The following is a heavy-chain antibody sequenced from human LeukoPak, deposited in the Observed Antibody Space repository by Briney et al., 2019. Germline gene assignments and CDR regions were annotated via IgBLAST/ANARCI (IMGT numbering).Heavy chain of an antibody. CDR1: GFTFSSYA. J-gene: IGHJ4*02. CDR3: AKGNRYYYGSGSYSNSYYFDY. D-gene: IGHD3-10*01. V-gene: IGHV3-23*01. CDR2: ISGSGGST. Sequence: GGSLRLSCAASGFTFSSYAMSWVRQAPGKGLEWVSAISGSGGSTYYADYVKGRFTISRDNSKNTLYLQMNSLRAEDTAVYYCAKGNRYYYGSGSYSNSYYFDYWGQGTLVTVSS.